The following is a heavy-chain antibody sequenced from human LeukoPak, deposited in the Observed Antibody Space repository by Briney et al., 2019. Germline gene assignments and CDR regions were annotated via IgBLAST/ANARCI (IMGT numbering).Heavy chain of an antibody. D-gene: IGHD3-22*01. V-gene: IGHV1-69*13. CDR1: GGTFSSYA. CDR3: ARDQHYYDSSGSLGFDY. J-gene: IGHJ4*02. Sequence: ASVKVSCKASGGTFSSYAISWVRQAPGQGLEWMGGIIPIFGTANYAQKFQGRVTITADESTSTAYMELSSLRSEDTAVYYCARDQHYYDSSGSLGFDYWGQGTLVTVSS. CDR2: IIPIFGTA.